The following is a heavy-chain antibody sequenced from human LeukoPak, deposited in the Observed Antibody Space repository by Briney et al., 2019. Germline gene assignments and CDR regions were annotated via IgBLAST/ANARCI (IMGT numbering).Heavy chain of an antibody. CDR3: ARDTTRYFDY. CDR2: INPSGGST. D-gene: IGHD1-1*01. J-gene: IGHJ4*02. Sequence: ASVKVSCKASGYTFTTYYMHWVRQAPGQGLEWMGIINPSGGSTSYTQKFQGRVTMTRDTSTSIVYMELGSLRSEDTAVYYCARDTTRYFDYWGQGTLVTVSS. CDR1: GYTFTTYY. V-gene: IGHV1-46*01.